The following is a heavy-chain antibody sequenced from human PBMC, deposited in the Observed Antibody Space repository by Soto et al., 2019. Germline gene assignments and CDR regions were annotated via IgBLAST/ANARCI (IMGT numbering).Heavy chain of an antibody. J-gene: IGHJ5*02. D-gene: IGHD2-2*01. Sequence: WETRSLTCSVSGGSISYNRYYWGRMRQPPGKGQGWVGGIYYNVTTYSSPPLKHRLTRSVDTYKNSFSIHLPSVTAADSAVYFCAKLVVVAPVANACGQGTLVTVSS. V-gene: IGHV4-39*02. CDR2: IYYNVTT. CDR3: AKLVVVAPVANA. CDR1: GGSISYNRYY.